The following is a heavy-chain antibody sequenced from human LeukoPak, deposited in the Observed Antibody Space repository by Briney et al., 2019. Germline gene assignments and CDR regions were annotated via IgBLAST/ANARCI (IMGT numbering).Heavy chain of an antibody. V-gene: IGHV1-18*01. J-gene: IGHJ4*02. D-gene: IGHD4-17*01. CDR3: ARDSPTVTNPRPDY. CDR1: GYTFTSYG. CDR2: ISTYNDNT. Sequence: ASVKVSCKASGYTFTSYGISWVRQAPGQGLEWMGWISTYNDNTDYSQNLQGRVTMTTDTSTSTAYMELRSLRSDDTAVYYCARDSPTVTNPRPDYWGQGTLVTVSS.